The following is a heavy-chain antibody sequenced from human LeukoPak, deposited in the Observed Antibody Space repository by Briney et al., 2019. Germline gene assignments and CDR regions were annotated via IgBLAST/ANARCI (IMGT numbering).Heavy chain of an antibody. D-gene: IGHD5-18*01. J-gene: IGHJ4*02. CDR1: GFTFSSYS. Sequence: GGSLRLSCAASGFTFSSYSMNWVRQAPGKGLEWISSISSSSSYIYYADSVKGRFTISRDNAKNSLYLQMNSLRAEDTAVYYCARARGYSYGFDYWGQGTLVTVSS. CDR3: ARARGYSYGFDY. CDR2: ISSSSSYI. V-gene: IGHV3-21*01.